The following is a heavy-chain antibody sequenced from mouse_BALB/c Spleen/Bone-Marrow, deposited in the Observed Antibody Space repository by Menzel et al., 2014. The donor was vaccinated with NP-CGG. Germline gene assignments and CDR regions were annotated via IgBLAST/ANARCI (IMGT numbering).Heavy chain of an antibody. Sequence: EVMLVESGGGLVQPGGSLRLSCEASGFTSIDYHMTWVRQPPGKALEWLGFIRNRANGYTTEYSASVKGRFTISRDISQSIFYLQMNTLRAEDSATYYCARETGYAYGNFAMDYWGQGTSVTVSS. D-gene: IGHD2-1*01. CDR1: GFTSIDYH. J-gene: IGHJ4*01. V-gene: IGHV7-3*02. CDR3: ARETGYAYGNFAMDY. CDR2: IRNRANGYTT.